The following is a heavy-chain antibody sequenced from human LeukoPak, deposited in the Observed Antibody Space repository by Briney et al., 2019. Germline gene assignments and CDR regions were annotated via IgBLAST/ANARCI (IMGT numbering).Heavy chain of an antibody. V-gene: IGHV3-9*01. CDR2: ISRNSGSI. CDR1: GFTFDDYA. D-gene: IGHD6-19*01. J-gene: IGHJ4*02. CDR3: AKAPSGIAVAGYFDY. Sequence: GGSLRLSCAASGFTFDDYAMHWVRPAPGRGVAGVSGISRNSGSIGYADSVKGRFTISRDNAKNSLYLQMNSLRAEDTALYYCAKAPSGIAVAGYFDYWGQGTLVTVSS.